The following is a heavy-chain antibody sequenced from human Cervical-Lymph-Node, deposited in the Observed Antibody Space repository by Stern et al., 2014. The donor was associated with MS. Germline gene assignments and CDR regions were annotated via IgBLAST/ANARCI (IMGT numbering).Heavy chain of an antibody. CDR1: GYTFTSYA. D-gene: IGHD3-16*02. CDR3: ARGRNDHTWGSYLEPSDY. J-gene: IGHJ4*02. Sequence: QVQLVQSGAEVKKPGASVKVSCKTSGYTFTSYAMHWVRQAPGQRLEWMGWINVGNGNTKYTQNPQGRVTISRDTSASTAYMGLSSLRSEDTAVYYCARGRNDHTWGSYLEPSDYWGQGTLVTVSS. V-gene: IGHV1-3*01. CDR2: INVGNGNT.